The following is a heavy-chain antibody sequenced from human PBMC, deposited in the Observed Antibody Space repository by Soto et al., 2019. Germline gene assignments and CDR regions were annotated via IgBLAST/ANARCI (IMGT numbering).Heavy chain of an antibody. CDR2: ISGSGGST. CDR1: GFTFSNYA. D-gene: IGHD1-26*01. CDR3: AKVPVGATGRFDY. V-gene: IGHV3-23*01. J-gene: IGHJ4*02. Sequence: GGSMRLSCAGSGFTFSNYAMSWVRQAPGKGLAWVSAISGSGGSTYYADSVKGRFTISRDNSKNTLYLQMNSLRAEDTALYYCAKVPVGATGRFDYWGQGTLVTVST.